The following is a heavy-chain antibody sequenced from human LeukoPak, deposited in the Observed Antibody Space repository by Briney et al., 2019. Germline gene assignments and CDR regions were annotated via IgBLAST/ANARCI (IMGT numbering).Heavy chain of an antibody. CDR1: GGSISSYY. CDR3: ARHLPITGTRLYYFDY. J-gene: IGHJ4*02. D-gene: IGHD1-20*01. Sequence: PSETLSLTCTVSGGSISSYYWSWIRQPPGKGLEWIGYIYYSGSTNYNPSLKSRVTISVDTSKNQFSLKLSSVTAADTAVYHCARHLPITGTRLYYFDYWGQGTLVTVSS. V-gene: IGHV4-59*01. CDR2: IYYSGST.